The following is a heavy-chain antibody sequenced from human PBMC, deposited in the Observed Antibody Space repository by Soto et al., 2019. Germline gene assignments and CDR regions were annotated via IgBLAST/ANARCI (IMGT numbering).Heavy chain of an antibody. CDR2: IIPIFDTT. V-gene: IGHV1-69*01. CDR1: GGTFGNSG. D-gene: IGHD2-15*01. Sequence: QVQLVQSGAEVKKPGSSLKVSCKASGGTFGNSGVSWVRQAPGQGPEWMGGIIPIFDTTNYAQKFQGRVTMAADGSTSYMELSSLRSEDTAVYYCSQAPLLSAETLHENYFDDWGQRTQVTVSS. J-gene: IGHJ4*02. CDR3: SQAPLLSAETLHENYFDD.